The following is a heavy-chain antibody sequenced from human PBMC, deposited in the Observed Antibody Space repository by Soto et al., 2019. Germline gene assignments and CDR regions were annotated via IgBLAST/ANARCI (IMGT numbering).Heavy chain of an antibody. CDR3: VAVDIGDY. V-gene: IGHV1-3*01. CDR2: VNGGNGDT. J-gene: IGHJ4*02. CDR1: GYTFTSYA. D-gene: IGHD5-12*01. Sequence: QVQLVQSGAEVKKPGAPVKVSCKASGYTFTSYALHWVRQAPGQRLEYMGWVNGGNGDTKYSQKFQGRVTFTRDISASTAYMELSSLTSEETAVYYCVAVDIGDYWGQGTLVTVSS.